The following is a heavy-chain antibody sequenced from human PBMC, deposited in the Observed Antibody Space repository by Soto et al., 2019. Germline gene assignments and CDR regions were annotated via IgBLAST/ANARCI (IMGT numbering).Heavy chain of an antibody. Sequence: EVQLVESGGGLVQPGGSLRLSCAASGFTFSSYWMHWVRQAPGKGRVWVSRINSDGSSTSYADSVKGRFTISRDNAKNTVYLQMNSLRAEDTAVYYCASPYMYSSGLYFYGMDVWGQGTTVTVSS. CDR3: ASPYMYSSGLYFYGMDV. J-gene: IGHJ6*02. V-gene: IGHV3-74*01. CDR1: GFTFSSYW. D-gene: IGHD6-19*01. CDR2: INSDGSST.